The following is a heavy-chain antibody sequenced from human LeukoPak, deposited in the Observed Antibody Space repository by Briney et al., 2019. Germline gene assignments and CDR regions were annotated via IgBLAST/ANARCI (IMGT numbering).Heavy chain of an antibody. J-gene: IGHJ3*02. Sequence: GGSLRLSCAASGFTFSSYSMSWVRQAPGKGLEWVANINQDGSEKYYVDSVKGRFTISRDNAKKSLYLQMNSLRAEDTAVYYCVRCSGTYYPDAFDIWGQGTMVTVSS. D-gene: IGHD3-10*02. CDR3: VRCSGTYYPDAFDI. V-gene: IGHV3-7*01. CDR1: GFTFSSYS. CDR2: INQDGSEK.